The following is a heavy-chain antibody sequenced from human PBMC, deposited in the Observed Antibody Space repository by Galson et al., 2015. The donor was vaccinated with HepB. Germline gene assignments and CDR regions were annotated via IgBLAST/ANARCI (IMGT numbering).Heavy chain of an antibody. Sequence: SLTCTVSDGSVTSGGYYWSWLRQLPGKGLEWIAYIYYSGSTSYNPSLKSRVSISMDTSKNQFSLNLSSVTAADTAVYYCARVLILTGYSFDYWGQGTLVTVSS. V-gene: IGHV4-31*03. J-gene: IGHJ4*02. CDR2: IYYSGST. CDR3: ARVLILTGYSFDY. CDR1: DGSVTSGGYY. D-gene: IGHD3-9*01.